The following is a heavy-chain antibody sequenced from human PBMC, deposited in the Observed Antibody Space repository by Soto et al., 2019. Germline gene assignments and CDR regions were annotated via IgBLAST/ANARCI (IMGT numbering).Heavy chain of an antibody. CDR3: PRIPDY. CDR2: MYHSGST. D-gene: IGHD2-2*01. V-gene: IGHV4-30-2*01. CDR1: GGSISSGGDS. J-gene: IGHJ4*02. Sequence: SETLSLTCAVSGGSISSGGDSWSWIRQPPGKGLEWIGYMYHSGSTYYNPSLKSRVTISIDRSKNQFSLKLSSVTAADTAVYYCPRIPDYWGQGILVTVSS.